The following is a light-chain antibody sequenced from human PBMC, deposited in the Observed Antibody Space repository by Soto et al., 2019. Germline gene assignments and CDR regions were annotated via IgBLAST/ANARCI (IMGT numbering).Light chain of an antibody. CDR1: QSVSSY. CDR3: QQRSNWPPLP. CDR2: DAS. V-gene: IGKV3-11*01. J-gene: IGKJ4*01. Sequence: EIVLTQSPATLSLSPGERATLSCRASQSVSSYLAWYQQKPGQAPRLLIYDASNRATGIPARVSGSGSGTDFTRTISSLEPEDFAVYYCQQRSNWPPLPFGGGTKVEIK.